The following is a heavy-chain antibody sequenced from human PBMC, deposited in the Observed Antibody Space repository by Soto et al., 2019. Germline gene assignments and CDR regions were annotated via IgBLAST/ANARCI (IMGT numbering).Heavy chain of an antibody. CDR2: IRPDNGNR. J-gene: IGHJ1*01. Sequence: ASVKVSCKPSGYTFSTSGVSWVRQAPGQGLEWVGWIRPDNGNRKSAQRLQGRVTLTTDTSASTAYMELRSLTSDDTAMYYCARDTESNRYNDWGQGTLVTVSS. V-gene: IGHV1-18*01. D-gene: IGHD1-20*01. CDR3: ARDTESNRYND. CDR1: GYTFSTSG.